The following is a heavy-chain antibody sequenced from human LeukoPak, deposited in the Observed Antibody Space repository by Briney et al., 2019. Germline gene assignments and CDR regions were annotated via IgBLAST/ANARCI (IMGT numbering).Heavy chain of an antibody. J-gene: IGHJ4*02. CDR1: GFTFSTYW. Sequence: PGGSLRLSCAAPGFTFSTYWMHWVRQAPGEGLVWVSRINSDDSIINYADSVKGRFTISRDNAKNALYLQMNSLRAEDTAVYYCARAGNYRFDYWGQGTLVTVSS. V-gene: IGHV3-74*01. D-gene: IGHD1-7*01. CDR2: INSDDSII. CDR3: ARAGNYRFDY.